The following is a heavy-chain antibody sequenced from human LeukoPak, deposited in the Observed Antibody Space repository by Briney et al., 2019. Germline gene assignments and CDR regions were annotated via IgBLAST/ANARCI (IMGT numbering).Heavy chain of an antibody. D-gene: IGHD1-26*01. CDR3: ARVWSYYWYFDL. V-gene: IGHV4-4*07. CDR2: IYTSGMT. Sequence: PSDTLSLPCTVSGRSISRYYWIWLRQPAGRGLEGIGRIYTSGMTNYFPSLKSRVTMSVDTSKDQFSLKLSSVNAADTAIYYCARVWSYYWYFDLWGRGTLVTVSS. J-gene: IGHJ2*01. CDR1: GRSISRYY.